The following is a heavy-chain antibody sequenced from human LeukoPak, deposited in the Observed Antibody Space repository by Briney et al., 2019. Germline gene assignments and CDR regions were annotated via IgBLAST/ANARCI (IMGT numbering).Heavy chain of an antibody. J-gene: IGHJ4*02. CDR1: GYTFTSYA. D-gene: IGHD3-22*01. CDR3: ARVGDYYDSSGYGGGFDY. V-gene: IGHV1-3*01. CDR2: INAGNGNT. Sequence: ASVKVSCKASGYTFTSYAMHWVGQAPGQRLEWMGWINAGNGNTKYSQKFQGRVTITRDTSASTAYMELSSLRSEDTAVYYCARVGDYYDSSGYGGGFDYWGQGTLVTVSS.